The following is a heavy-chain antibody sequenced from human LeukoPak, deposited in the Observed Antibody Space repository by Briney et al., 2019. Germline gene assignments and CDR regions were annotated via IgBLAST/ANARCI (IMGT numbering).Heavy chain of an antibody. V-gene: IGHV1-69*04. J-gene: IGHJ4*02. Sequence: ASVKVSCKASGGTFSSYAISWVRQAPGQGLEWMGRIIPILGIANYAQKFQGRVTITADKSTSTAYMELSSLRSEDTAVYYCARIVQVLKSGGYYFDYWGQGTLVTVSS. CDR1: GGTFSSYA. CDR2: IIPILGIA. CDR3: ARIVQVLKSGGYYFDY. D-gene: IGHD3-16*01.